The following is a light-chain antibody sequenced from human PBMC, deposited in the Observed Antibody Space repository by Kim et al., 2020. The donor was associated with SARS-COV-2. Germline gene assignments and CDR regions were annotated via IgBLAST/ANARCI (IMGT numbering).Light chain of an antibody. CDR1: QGISNA. CDR2: GAS. CDR3: QQYSIYWT. Sequence: SAAVGDRVTITCRASQGISNALAWYQQKPGNAPKLLIYGASNLERAVPSRFSGSGSGTEFTLTITSLQPDDVATYYCQQYSIYWTFGQGTKVDIK. J-gene: IGKJ1*01. V-gene: IGKV1-13*02.